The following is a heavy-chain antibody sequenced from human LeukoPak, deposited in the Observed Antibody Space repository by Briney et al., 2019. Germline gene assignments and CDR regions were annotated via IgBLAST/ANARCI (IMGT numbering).Heavy chain of an antibody. CDR3: ARDGLGTDMVPKPSDAFDI. J-gene: IGHJ3*02. Sequence: GRSLRLSCAASGFTFSSYGMHWVRQAPGKGLEWVAVIWYDGSNKYYADSVKGRFTISRDSSKNALYLQMNSLRAEDTAVYYCARDGLGTDMVPKPSDAFDIWGQGTMVTVSS. V-gene: IGHV3-30*19. D-gene: IGHD4/OR15-4a*01. CDR2: IWYDGSNK. CDR1: GFTFSSYG.